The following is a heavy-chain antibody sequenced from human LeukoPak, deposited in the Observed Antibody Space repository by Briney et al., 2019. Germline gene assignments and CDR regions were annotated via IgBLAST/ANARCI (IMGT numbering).Heavy chain of an antibody. Sequence: SETLSLTCTVSGGSISSGGYYWSWIRQHPGKGLEWIGYIYYSGSTYYNPSLKSRVTISVDTSKNQFSLKLSSVTAADTAVYYCARGGARLYSYGYVSGYWGQGTLVTVSS. D-gene: IGHD5-18*01. J-gene: IGHJ4*02. CDR3: ARGGARLYSYGYVSGY. V-gene: IGHV4-31*03. CDR2: IYYSGST. CDR1: GGSISSGGYY.